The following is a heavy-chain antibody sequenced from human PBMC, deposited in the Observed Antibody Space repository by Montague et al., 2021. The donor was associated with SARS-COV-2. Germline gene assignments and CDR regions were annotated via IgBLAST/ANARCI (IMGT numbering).Heavy chain of an antibody. J-gene: IGHJ4*01. CDR2: FFYGGFT. V-gene: IGHV4-39*01. CDR3: ARRRNPDY. CDR1: GFSITSSLYY. Sequence: SETLSLTCTVSGFSITSSLYYWGWIRQPPGKGLEWIGSFFYGGFTYYNPSLKSRVTISADTSKNQFSLRLTSVTAADTAVYYYARRRNPDYWGHGTLVTVSS. D-gene: IGHD1-14*01.